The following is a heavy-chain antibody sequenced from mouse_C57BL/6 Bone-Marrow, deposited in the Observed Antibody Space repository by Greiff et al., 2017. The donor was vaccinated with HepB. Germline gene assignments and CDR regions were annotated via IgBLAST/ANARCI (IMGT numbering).Heavy chain of an antibody. V-gene: IGHV1-82*01. CDR1: GYAFSSSW. J-gene: IGHJ1*03. CDR2: IYPGDGDT. D-gene: IGHD1-1*01. Sequence: QVQLQQSGPELVKPGASVKISCKASGYAFSSSWMNWVKQRPGKGLEWIGRIYPGDGDTNYNGKFKGKATLTADKSSSTAYMQLSSLTSEDSAVYFCAPITTGVDWYFDVWGTGTTVTVSS. CDR3: APITTGVDWYFDV.